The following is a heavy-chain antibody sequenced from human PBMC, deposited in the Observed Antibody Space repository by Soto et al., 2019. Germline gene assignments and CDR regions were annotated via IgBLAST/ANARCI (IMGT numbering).Heavy chain of an antibody. Sequence: ASVKVSCKASGFTFTSSAMQWVRQARGQRLEWIGWIVVGSGNTNYAQKFQERVTITRDMSTSTAYMELSSLRSEDTAVYYCAADLDDSSATGLDWFDPWGQGTLVTVSS. D-gene: IGHD3-22*01. CDR2: IVVGSGNT. J-gene: IGHJ5*02. V-gene: IGHV1-58*02. CDR1: GFTFTSSA. CDR3: AADLDDSSATGLDWFDP.